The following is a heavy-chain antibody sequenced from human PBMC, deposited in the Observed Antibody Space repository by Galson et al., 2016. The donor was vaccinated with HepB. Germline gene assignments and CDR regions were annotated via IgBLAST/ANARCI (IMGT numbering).Heavy chain of an antibody. J-gene: IGHJ4*02. CDR2: ISYHGTTA. CDR3: ARGNYYGSGSYSYGAFY. CDR1: GFTFSDYA. V-gene: IGHV3-30*04. Sequence: SLRLPCAASGFTFSDYAIQWVRQAPGKGLEWVSVISYHGTTAYYADSLKGRFTVSRDNSKNTLYLHLSSLRFEDTAIYYCARGNYYGSGSYSYGAFYWGQGTLVTVSS. D-gene: IGHD3-10*01.